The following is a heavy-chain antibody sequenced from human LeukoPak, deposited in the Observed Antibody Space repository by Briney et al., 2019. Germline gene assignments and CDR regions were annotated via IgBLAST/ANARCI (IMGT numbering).Heavy chain of an antibody. D-gene: IGHD5-18*01. CDR3: AREGYSYGNYFDY. J-gene: IGHJ4*02. Sequence: SVRVSCKASGGTFSSYAISWVRQAPGQGLEWMGRIIPIFGTANYAQKFQGRVTITTDESTSTAYMELSSLRYEDSAVYYCAREGYSYGNYFDYWGQGTLVTVSS. CDR2: IIPIFGTA. V-gene: IGHV1-69*05. CDR1: GGTFSSYA.